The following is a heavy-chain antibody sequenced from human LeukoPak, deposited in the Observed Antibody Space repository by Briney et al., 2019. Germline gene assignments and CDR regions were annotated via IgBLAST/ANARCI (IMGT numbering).Heavy chain of an antibody. D-gene: IGHD4-23*01. CDR1: GGTFSSYA. CDR2: IIPIFGTA. J-gene: IGHJ6*02. Sequence: GASVKVSCKASGGTFSSYAISWVRQAPGQGLEWMGGIIPIFGTANYAQKLQGRVTMTTDTSTSTAYMELRSLRSDDTAVYYCARDGPDYGGYYYYGMDVWGQGTTVTVSS. CDR3: ARDGPDYGGYYYYGMDV. V-gene: IGHV1-69*05.